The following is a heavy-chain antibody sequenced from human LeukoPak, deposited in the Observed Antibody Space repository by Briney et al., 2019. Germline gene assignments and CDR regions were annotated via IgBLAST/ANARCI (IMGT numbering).Heavy chain of an antibody. D-gene: IGHD3-22*01. CDR1: GFTFSSYS. CDR3: ARDYYYDSLGAFDI. J-gene: IGHJ3*02. Sequence: PGGSLRLSCAASGFTFSSYSMNWVRQAPGKGLEWVSYISSSSSTIYYADSVKGRFTISRDNAKNSLYLQMNSLRAEDTAVYYCARDYYYDSLGAFDIWGQGTMVTVSS. V-gene: IGHV3-48*01. CDR2: ISSSSSTI.